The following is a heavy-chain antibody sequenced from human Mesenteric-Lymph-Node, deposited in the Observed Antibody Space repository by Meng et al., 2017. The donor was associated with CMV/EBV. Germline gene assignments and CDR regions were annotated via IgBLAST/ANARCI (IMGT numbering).Heavy chain of an antibody. J-gene: IGHJ6*02. V-gene: IGHV3-30*02. CDR1: FSSYA. CDR2: MRSDGSYT. Sequence: FSSYASHWVRQAPGKGLEWVAFMRSDGSYTYYADSVKGRLIVSRDNPKSTFYLQMNSLRLEDTAVYSCAKDKGTEGAPRDYNGMDVWGQGTTVTVSS. CDR3: AKDKGTEGAPRDYNGMDV. D-gene: IGHD1-26*01.